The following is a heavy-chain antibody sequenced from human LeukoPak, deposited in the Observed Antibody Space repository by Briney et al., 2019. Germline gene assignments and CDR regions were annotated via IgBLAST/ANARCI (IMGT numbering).Heavy chain of an antibody. Sequence: SETLSLTCTVSGGSINSSSYYWGWIRQPPGKGLEWIGYIYYSGSTYYNPSLKSRVTISVDTSKNQFSLKLSSVTAADTAVYYCAREATYYYGSGSPLHGMDVWGQGTTVTVSS. D-gene: IGHD3-10*01. CDR3: AREATYYYGSGSPLHGMDV. V-gene: IGHV4-30-4*08. J-gene: IGHJ6*02. CDR2: IYYSGST. CDR1: GGSINSSSYY.